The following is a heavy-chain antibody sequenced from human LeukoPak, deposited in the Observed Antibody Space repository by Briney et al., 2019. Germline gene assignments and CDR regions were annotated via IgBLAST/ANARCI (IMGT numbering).Heavy chain of an antibody. D-gene: IGHD4-23*01. CDR1: GGSISSYY. CDR3: ARIDYGGVDAFDI. Sequence: SETLSLTCTVSGGSISSYYWSWIRQPPGKGLEWIGYIYYSGSTNYNPSLKSRVTISVDTSKNQFSLKLSSVTAADTAVYYCARIDYGGVDAFDIWGQGTMVTVSS. V-gene: IGHV4-59*08. CDR2: IYYSGST. J-gene: IGHJ3*02.